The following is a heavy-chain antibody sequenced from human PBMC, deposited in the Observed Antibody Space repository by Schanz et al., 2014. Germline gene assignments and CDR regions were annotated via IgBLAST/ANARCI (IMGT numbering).Heavy chain of an antibody. V-gene: IGHV1-3*01. CDR3: ARGGYSSGWYDRDIAHFDY. Sequence: QVQLVQSWAEVKGPGASVKVSCKASGYSFTPFPIHWVRQAPGQRLEWMGWINAGTGNTEYSQKFQGRVTITRDTLASTAYMEVSSLRSEDTAVYYCARGGYSSGWYDRDIAHFDYWGQGTLVTVSA. CDR2: INAGTGNT. D-gene: IGHD6-19*01. CDR1: GYSFTPFP. J-gene: IGHJ4*02.